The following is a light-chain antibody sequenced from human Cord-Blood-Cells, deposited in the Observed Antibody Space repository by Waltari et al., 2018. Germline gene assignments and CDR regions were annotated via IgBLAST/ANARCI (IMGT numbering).Light chain of an antibody. V-gene: IGKV3-20*01. CDR2: GAS. J-gene: IGKJ4*01. CDR3: QQYGSSPPLT. CDR1: QSVSSSY. Sequence: EIVLSQSPGTLSLSPGERATLSCRARQSVSSSYLAWYQQKPGQAPRLLIYGASSRATGIPDRFSGRGSGTDFTLTISRLEPEDFAVYYCQQYGSSPPLTFGGGTKVEIK.